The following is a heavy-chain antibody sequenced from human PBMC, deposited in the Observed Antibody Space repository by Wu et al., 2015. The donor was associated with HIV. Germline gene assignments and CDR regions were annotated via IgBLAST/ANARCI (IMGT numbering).Heavy chain of an antibody. Sequence: QVQLVQSGAEVKKPGSSVKVSCKASGGTFSTYAISWVRQAPGQGLEWMGGIIPIYGTANYAQKFQGRVTIIADESTKKAYMELTSLTSEDTAVYYCAGGGGRTSMDPFDFWGQGTLVTVSS. J-gene: IGHJ4*02. V-gene: IGHV1-69*12. D-gene: IGHD5-18*01. CDR3: AGGGGRTSMDPFDF. CDR2: IIPIYGTA. CDR1: GGTFSTYA.